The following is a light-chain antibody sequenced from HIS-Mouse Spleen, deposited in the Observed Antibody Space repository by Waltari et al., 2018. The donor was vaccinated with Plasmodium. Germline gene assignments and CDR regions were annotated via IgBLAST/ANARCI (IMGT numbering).Light chain of an antibody. Sequence: QSALTQPASVSGSPGQSITISCTGTSSDVGRYNLVSWYQQHPGKAPKLMIYGGSKRPAGVSNRFSGSKSGNTASLTISGLQAEDEADYYCCSYAGSSTSVVFGGGTKLTVL. J-gene: IGLJ2*01. V-gene: IGLV2-23*01. CDR3: CSYAGSSTSVV. CDR2: GGS. CDR1: SSDVGRYNL.